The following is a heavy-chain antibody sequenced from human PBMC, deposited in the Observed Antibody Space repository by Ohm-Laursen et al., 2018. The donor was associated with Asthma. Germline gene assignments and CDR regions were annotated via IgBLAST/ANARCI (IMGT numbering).Heavy chain of an antibody. V-gene: IGHV3-21*04. J-gene: IGHJ4*02. CDR1: GYTFSRYS. CDR2: ISTASTFI. D-gene: IGHD3-10*01. Sequence: SLRLSCAASGYTFSRYSIHWIRQAPGKGLEWVASISTASTFIYYADSVRGRFTTSRDNARNLVFLQMDSLRAEDTAVYYCARNIAGDGWGIDYWGQGTLVTVSS. CDR3: ARNIAGDGWGIDY.